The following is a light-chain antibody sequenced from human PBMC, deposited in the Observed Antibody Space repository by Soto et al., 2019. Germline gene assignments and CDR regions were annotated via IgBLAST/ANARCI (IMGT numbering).Light chain of an antibody. Sequence: DIQMTQSPTSLSASVGDRATITCRASQGISSYVAWYQQIPGKATKLLIYAASTLQSGVPSRFSGRGSGTDFAISIHGLEFEDVATYSRQKYGSGPVLGPGTKQDIK. J-gene: IGKJ3*01. V-gene: IGKV1-27*01. CDR1: QGISSY. CDR3: QKYGSGPV. CDR2: AAS.